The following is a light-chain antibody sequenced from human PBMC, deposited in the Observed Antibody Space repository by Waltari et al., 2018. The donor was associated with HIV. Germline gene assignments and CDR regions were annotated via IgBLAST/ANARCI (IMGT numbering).Light chain of an antibody. CDR1: DSDFGLYIF. J-gene: IGLJ3*02. CDR2: DVD. CDR3: ASFTGDNTVM. V-gene: IGLV2-14*03. Sequence: AVTQPASVSGLPGQSTTISCTGDDSDFGLYIFVSWYQQPSGKPPKLILYDVDSRASVVSDRVSGSMSGNTASLTISGLRTEDEAHYYCASFTGDNTVMFGGGTEVTVL.